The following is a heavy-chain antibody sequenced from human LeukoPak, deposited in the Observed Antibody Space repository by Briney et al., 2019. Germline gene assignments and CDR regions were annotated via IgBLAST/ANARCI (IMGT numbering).Heavy chain of an antibody. V-gene: IGHV3-48*02. D-gene: IGHD2-15*01. Sequence: GGSLRLSCATSGFTFSGHGMNWVRQAPGKGLECLSYISSSTSISYADSVKGRFTISRDNAKNSLYLQMNSLRDEDTAVYYCARRYCSSGICYFDYWGQGTLVTVSS. CDR2: ISSSTSI. CDR1: GFTFSGHG. J-gene: IGHJ4*02. CDR3: ARRYCSSGICYFDY.